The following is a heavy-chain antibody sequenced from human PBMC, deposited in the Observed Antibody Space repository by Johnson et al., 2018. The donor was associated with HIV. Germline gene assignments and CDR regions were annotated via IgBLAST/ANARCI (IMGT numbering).Heavy chain of an antibody. J-gene: IGHJ3*02. CDR1: GFIFSDFY. CDR2: ISNSGSSPI. Sequence: QVKLVESGGGLVKPGGSLRLSCTASGFIFSDFYISWIRQAPGKGLQWVAYISNSGSSPISDAESVKGRFTISRDNAKNSLYLQMNGLTVEDTAVYFCAKVGLGVLLDAFDICGQGTMVTVSS. CDR3: AKVGLGVLLDAFDI. D-gene: IGHD3-10*01. V-gene: IGHV3-11*04.